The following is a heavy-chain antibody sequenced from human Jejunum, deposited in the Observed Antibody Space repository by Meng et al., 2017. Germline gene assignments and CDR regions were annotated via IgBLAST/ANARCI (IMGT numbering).Heavy chain of an antibody. CDR3: ARDAVGTFDF. J-gene: IGHJ2*01. CDR2: INHDGTST. D-gene: IGHD1-26*01. Sequence: EVQLGGAGGGLVQPGGSLRLSCAVSGFTFTSYWMHWVRQAPGKGLECISRINHDGTSTLYADSVKGRFTVSRDNAKNTLFLQMNSLRVEDTAVYYCARDAVGTFDFWGRGTLVTVSS. V-gene: IGHV3-74*01. CDR1: GFTFTSYW.